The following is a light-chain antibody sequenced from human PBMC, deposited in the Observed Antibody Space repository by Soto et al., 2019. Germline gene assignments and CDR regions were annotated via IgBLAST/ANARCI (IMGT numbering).Light chain of an antibody. Sequence: DIQMTQSPSSLSASVGDRVTITCRASQTISSYLNWYQQKPGKVPKLLIYAASSLQSEVPSRFSGSGSGTDFTLTISSLQPEDFATYYCQQSYSTPWTFGQGTKLEIK. V-gene: IGKV1-39*01. J-gene: IGKJ2*01. CDR2: AAS. CDR1: QTISSY. CDR3: QQSYSTPWT.